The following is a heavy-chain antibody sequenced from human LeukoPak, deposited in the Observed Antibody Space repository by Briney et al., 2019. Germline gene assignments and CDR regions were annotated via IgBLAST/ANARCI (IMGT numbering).Heavy chain of an antibody. D-gene: IGHD3-3*01. CDR3: ARVNIPYAFDI. Sequence: SETLSLTCTVSGGSISSDDYYWSWVRQHPVKGLEWISYIYYIGATYYNPSLKSRVTTSIDTSKNQFSLRLSPVTAADTAVYYCARVNIPYAFDIWGQGTMVTVSS. V-gene: IGHV4-31*03. CDR1: GGSISSDDYY. CDR2: IYYIGAT. J-gene: IGHJ3*02.